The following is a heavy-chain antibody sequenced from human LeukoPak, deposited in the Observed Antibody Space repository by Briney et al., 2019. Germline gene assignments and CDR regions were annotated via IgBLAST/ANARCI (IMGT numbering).Heavy chain of an antibody. J-gene: IGHJ4*02. Sequence: ASVKVSCKASGYTFTSYYMHWVRQAPGQGLEWMGIINPSGGSTSYAQKFQGRVTMTTDTSTSTAYMELRSLRSDDTAVYYCARDGGGGSTDYWGQGTLVTVSS. V-gene: IGHV1-46*01. CDR1: GYTFTSYY. CDR2: INPSGGST. D-gene: IGHD1-26*01. CDR3: ARDGGGGSTDY.